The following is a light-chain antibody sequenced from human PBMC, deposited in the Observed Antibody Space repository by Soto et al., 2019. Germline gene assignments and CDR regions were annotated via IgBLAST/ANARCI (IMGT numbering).Light chain of an antibody. CDR3: QQRNNWPRIT. Sequence: EIVLTQFPATLSLFPGETATLSCRASQTVGTYLAWYQQKPGQAPRLLISDASNRATGVPIRFSGSGSGTDFTITISSLEPEDFAVYFCQQRNNWPRITFGQGTRLEIK. CDR2: DAS. CDR1: QTVGTY. V-gene: IGKV3-11*01. J-gene: IGKJ5*01.